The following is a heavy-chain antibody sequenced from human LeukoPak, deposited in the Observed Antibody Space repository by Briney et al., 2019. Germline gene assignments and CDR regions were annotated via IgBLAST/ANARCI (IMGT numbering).Heavy chain of an antibody. D-gene: IGHD3-10*01. CDR2: ISGSGGST. V-gene: IGHV3-23*01. Sequence: PGGSLRLSCAASGFTFSSYAMSWVRQAPGKGLEWVSAISGSGGSTYYADSVKGRFTISRDNSKNTLYLQMNSLRAEDTAVYYCASGPQPILSYYYGSGTDTSDDYWGQGTLVTVSS. CDR3: ASGPQPILSYYYGSGTDTSDDY. CDR1: GFTFSSYA. J-gene: IGHJ4*02.